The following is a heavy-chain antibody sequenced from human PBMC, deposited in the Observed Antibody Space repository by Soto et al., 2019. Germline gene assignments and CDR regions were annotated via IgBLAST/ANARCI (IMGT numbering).Heavy chain of an antibody. J-gene: IGHJ6*02. CDR3: ARIVEDSGRGTYYYGMDV. V-gene: IGHV4-61*01. CDR2: IYYSGST. D-gene: IGHD1-26*01. CDR1: GGSVSSGSYY. Sequence: PSETLSLTCTVSGGSVSSGSYYWSWIRQPPGKGLEWIGYIYYSGSTNYNPSLKSRVTISVDTSKNQFSLKLSSVTAADTAVYYCARIVEDSGRGTYYYGMDVWGQGTTVTVS.